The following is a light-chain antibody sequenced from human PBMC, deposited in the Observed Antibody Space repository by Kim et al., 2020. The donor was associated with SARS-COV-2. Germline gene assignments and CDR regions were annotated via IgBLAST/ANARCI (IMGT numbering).Light chain of an antibody. CDR2: DVS. Sequence: GQSITISCTGTSSDVGGYNYVSWNQQHPGKAPKLMIYDVSNQPSGVSNRFSGSKSGNTASLTISGLQAEDEADYYCSSYTSSSTLVFGGGTQLTVL. CDR1: SSDVGGYNY. CDR3: SSYTSSSTLV. V-gene: IGLV2-14*03. J-gene: IGLJ2*01.